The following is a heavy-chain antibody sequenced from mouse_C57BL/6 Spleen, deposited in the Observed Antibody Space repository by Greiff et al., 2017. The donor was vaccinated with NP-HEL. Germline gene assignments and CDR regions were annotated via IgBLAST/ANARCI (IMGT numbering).Heavy chain of an antibody. J-gene: IGHJ3*01. CDR3: TDYYGRFAY. CDR2: IRLKSDNYAT. Sequence: EVKLMESGGGLVQPGGSMKLSCVASGFTFSNYWMNWVRQSPEKGLEWVAQIRLKSDNYATLYAESVKGRFTISRDDSKSSVYLQMNNLRAEDTGVYYCTDYYGRFAYWGQGTLVTVSA. V-gene: IGHV6-3*01. CDR1: GFTFSNYW. D-gene: IGHD1-2*01.